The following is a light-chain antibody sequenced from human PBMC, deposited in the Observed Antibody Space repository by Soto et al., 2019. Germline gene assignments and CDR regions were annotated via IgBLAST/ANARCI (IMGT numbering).Light chain of an antibody. CDR1: SSNFGSNY. J-gene: IGLJ2*01. V-gene: IGLV1-51*01. CDR3: ASWDSSVSGVV. Sequence: QSVLTQPPSVSAAPGQRVTISCSGSSSNFGSNYVSWYQQLPGTAPKLLIYTTHKRPSGIPDRFSGSKSGTSATLGITGLQTGDEAYYYCASWDSSVSGVVFGGGTKVTVL. CDR2: TTH.